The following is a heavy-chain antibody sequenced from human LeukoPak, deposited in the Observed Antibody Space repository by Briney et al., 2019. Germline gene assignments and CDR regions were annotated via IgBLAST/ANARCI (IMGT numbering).Heavy chain of an antibody. CDR1: GGSITSHY. CDR2: IFDSGST. Sequence: PSETLSLTCSVSGGSITSHYWSWIRQSPGKGLEWIGYIFDSGSTKYNPSLKSRVTISVDTSKNQFSLKLSSVTAADTAVYYCARDGAIAAPDAFAPWGQGTMVTVSS. D-gene: IGHD6-6*01. J-gene: IGHJ3*01. CDR3: ARDGAIAAPDAFAP. V-gene: IGHV4-59*11.